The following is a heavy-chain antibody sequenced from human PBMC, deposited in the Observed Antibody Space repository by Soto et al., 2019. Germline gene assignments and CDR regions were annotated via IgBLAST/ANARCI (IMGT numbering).Heavy chain of an antibody. CDR3: ASGPTGWFDP. J-gene: IGHJ5*02. V-gene: IGHV4-59*01. CDR2: IYYSGST. D-gene: IGHD1-26*01. CDR1: GGSISSYY. Sequence: SETLSLTCTVSGGSISSYYWSWIRQPPGKGLEWIGYIYYSGSTNYNPSLKSRVTISVDTSKNQFSLKLSSVTAADTAVYCCASGPTGWFDPWGQGTLVTVSS.